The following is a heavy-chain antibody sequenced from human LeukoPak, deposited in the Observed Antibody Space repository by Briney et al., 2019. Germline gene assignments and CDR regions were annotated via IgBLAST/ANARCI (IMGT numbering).Heavy chain of an antibody. Sequence: SETLSLTCAVYGGSFSGYYWSWIRQPPGKGLEWIGEINHSGSTNYNPSLKSRVTISVDTSKNQFSLKLSSVTAADTAVYYCARIIEGYCSSTSCYYYYYYYMDVWGKGTTVTVSS. V-gene: IGHV4-34*01. D-gene: IGHD2-2*01. CDR2: INHSGST. CDR1: GGSFSGYY. J-gene: IGHJ6*03. CDR3: ARIIEGYCSSTSCYYYYYYYMDV.